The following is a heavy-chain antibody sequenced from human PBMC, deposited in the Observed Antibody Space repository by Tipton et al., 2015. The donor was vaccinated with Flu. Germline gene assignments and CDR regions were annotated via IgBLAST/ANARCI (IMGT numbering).Heavy chain of an antibody. Sequence: QLVQSGAEVKKPGESLKISCKGSGNSFTNYWIVWVRQMPGKGLEWMGMVDPDDSDSRYSPSIEGQVTISADRSINTAYLQWSSLKASDTAMYYCATPRLDSEGFFPLDPFHIWGQGTMVTVSS. CDR1: GNSFTNYW. CDR2: VDPDDSDS. D-gene: IGHD3-3*01. J-gene: IGHJ3*02. CDR3: ATPRLDSEGFFPLDPFHI. V-gene: IGHV5-51*01.